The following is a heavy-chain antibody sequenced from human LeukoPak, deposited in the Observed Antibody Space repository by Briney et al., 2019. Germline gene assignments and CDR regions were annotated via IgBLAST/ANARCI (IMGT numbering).Heavy chain of an antibody. Sequence: KPSETLSLTCAVSGVSISSYYWNWMRQSPGKGLEWIGYGHYSGATNYNPSLKSRVTISVDTSKNQFSLKLNSVSAADTAVYYCARESGFGDADGYWGQGTLVTVSS. V-gene: IGHV4-59*01. CDR2: GHYSGAT. J-gene: IGHJ4*02. CDR1: GVSISSYY. D-gene: IGHD3-10*01. CDR3: ARESGFGDADGY.